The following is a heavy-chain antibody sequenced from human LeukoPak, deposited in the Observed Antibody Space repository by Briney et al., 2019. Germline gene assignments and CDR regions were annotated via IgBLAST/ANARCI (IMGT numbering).Heavy chain of an antibody. J-gene: IGHJ4*02. CDR3: ARESIRSSSPQKASFDY. CDR1: GFTFSSYS. CDR2: ISSSSSYI. Sequence: KSGGSLRLSCAASGFTFSSYSMNWVRQAPGKGLEWVSSISSSSSYIYYADSVKGRFTISRDNAKNSLYLQMNSLRAEDTAVYYCARESIRSSSPQKASFDYWGQGTLVTVSS. V-gene: IGHV3-21*01. D-gene: IGHD6-6*01.